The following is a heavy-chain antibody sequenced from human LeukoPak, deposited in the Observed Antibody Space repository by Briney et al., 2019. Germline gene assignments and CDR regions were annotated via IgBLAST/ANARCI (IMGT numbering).Heavy chain of an antibody. Sequence: ASVKVSCKVSGYTLTELSMHWVRQAPGKGLEWMGGFDPEDGETIYAQKFQGRVTMTEDTSTDTAYMELSSLRSEDTAVYYCATGGTRLSRGYSYGLRYYYYYYMDVWGKGTTVTVSS. D-gene: IGHD5-18*01. CDR2: FDPEDGET. CDR3: ATGGTRLSRGYSYGLRYYYYYYMDV. J-gene: IGHJ6*03. CDR1: GYTLTELS. V-gene: IGHV1-24*01.